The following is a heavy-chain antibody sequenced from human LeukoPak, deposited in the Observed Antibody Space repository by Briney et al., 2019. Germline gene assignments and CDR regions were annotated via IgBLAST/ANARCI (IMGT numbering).Heavy chain of an antibody. CDR1: GFTFSSYA. V-gene: IGHV3-23*01. CDR2: IVGSGDNT. D-gene: IGHD1-26*01. Sequence: GGSLRLSCAASGFTFSSYAMNWVRQAPGKGLEWVSAIVGSGDNTYYVDSVKGRFTISRDNSKNTLYLQMNSLRAEDTAVYYCAKEYSGSYYGYFQHWGQGTLVTVSS. J-gene: IGHJ1*01. CDR3: AKEYSGSYYGYFQH.